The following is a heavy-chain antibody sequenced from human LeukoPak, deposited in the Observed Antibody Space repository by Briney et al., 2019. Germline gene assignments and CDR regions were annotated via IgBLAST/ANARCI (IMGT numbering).Heavy chain of an antibody. D-gene: IGHD3-16*01. V-gene: IGHV4-30-2*01. J-gene: IGHJ3*02. CDR3: ASSSHARATSVGERPDAFDI. Sequence: SETLSLTCAVSVGSISSGRYSWSWIRQPPGKGLEWIGYIYHSGSTYYNLSLKSRVTISVDRSKNQFSLKLSSVTAADTAVYYCASSSHARATSVGERPDAFDIRGQGTMVTVSS. CDR2: IYHSGST. CDR1: VGSISSGRYS.